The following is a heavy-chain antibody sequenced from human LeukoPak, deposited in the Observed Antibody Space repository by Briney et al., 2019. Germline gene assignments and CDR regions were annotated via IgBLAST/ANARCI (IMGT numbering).Heavy chain of an antibody. CDR1: GYSFTDYY. Sequence: ASVMVSCKASGYSFTDYYMHWVRQAPGQGREWMGWINPGIGGTSYAQKFQGRVTMSRDTSTNTAYMDLSRLRPDDSAIYYCSRGRHRLHQLAQDFLDYWGQGTLVTVSS. D-gene: IGHD6-13*01. CDR3: SRGRHRLHQLAQDFLDY. V-gene: IGHV1-2*02. CDR2: INPGIGGT. J-gene: IGHJ4*02.